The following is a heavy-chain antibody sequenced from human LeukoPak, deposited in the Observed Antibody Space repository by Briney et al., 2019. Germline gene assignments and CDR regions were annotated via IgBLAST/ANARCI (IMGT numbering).Heavy chain of an antibody. Sequence: SPPLSLPCSVSGGSTISGGYYWCWIRQHPGKGLEWIGYIYYRWSTYYNPSLNGRVTISVETSKNQFSLKLSSVTAADTAVYYCAMDSSGFGYFDYWGQGTLVTVSS. V-gene: IGHV4-31*03. D-gene: IGHD3-22*01. CDR1: GGSTISGGYY. J-gene: IGHJ4*02. CDR2: IYYRWST. CDR3: AMDSSGFGYFDY.